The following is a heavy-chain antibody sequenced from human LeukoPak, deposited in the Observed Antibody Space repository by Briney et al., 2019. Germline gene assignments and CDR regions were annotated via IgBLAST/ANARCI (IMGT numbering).Heavy chain of an antibody. CDR1: GFTFDDYA. CDR2: ISWNSGSI. Sequence: GGSLRLSCAASGFTFDDYAMHWVRQAPGKGLEWVSGISWNSGSIGYADSVKGRFTISRDNAKNSLYLRMNSLRAEDTALYYCAKDFSGYDYGGYYFDYWGQGTLVTVSS. CDR3: AKDFSGYDYGGYYFDY. J-gene: IGHJ4*02. V-gene: IGHV3-9*01. D-gene: IGHD5-12*01.